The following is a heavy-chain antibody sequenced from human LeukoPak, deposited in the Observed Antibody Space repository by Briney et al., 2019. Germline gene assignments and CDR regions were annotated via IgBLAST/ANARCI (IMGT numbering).Heavy chain of an antibody. D-gene: IGHD6-13*01. Sequence: GASVKVSCKASGYTFTGYYMHWVRQAPGQGLEWMGWINPNSGGTNYAQKFQGRVTMTRDTSISKAYMELSRLRSDDTAVYYCARDGSSWYGYYYYYMDVWGKGTTVTVSS. J-gene: IGHJ6*03. CDR1: GYTFTGYY. CDR2: INPNSGGT. V-gene: IGHV1-2*02. CDR3: ARDGSSWYGYYYYYMDV.